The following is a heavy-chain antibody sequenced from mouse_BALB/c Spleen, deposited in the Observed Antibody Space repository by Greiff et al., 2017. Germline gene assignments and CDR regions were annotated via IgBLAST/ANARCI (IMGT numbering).Heavy chain of an antibody. V-gene: IGHV5-17*02. J-gene: IGHJ4*01. CDR1: GFTFSSFG. D-gene: IGHD2-1*01. Sequence: EVMLVESGGGLVQPGGSRKLSCAASGFTFSSFGMHWVRQAPEKGLEWVAYISSGSSTIYYADTVKGRFTISRDNPKNTLFLQMTSLRSEDTAMYYCARPPYVNYVGDYAMDYWGQGTSVTVSS. CDR3: ARPPYVNYVGDYAMDY. CDR2: ISSGSSTI.